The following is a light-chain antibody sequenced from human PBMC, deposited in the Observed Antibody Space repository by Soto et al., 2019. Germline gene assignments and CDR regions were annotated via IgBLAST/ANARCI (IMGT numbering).Light chain of an antibody. J-gene: IGKJ1*01. CDR3: QQYGNLLWT. V-gene: IGKV3-11*01. CDR1: QSISSY. CDR2: DAS. Sequence: LLTHSPATLSVSPGQIVTLSFRASQSISSYLAWYQQRPGQPSRLLIYDASNRATGIPARFSGSGSGTDFTLTISRLEPEDFAVYYCQQYGNLLWTFGQGTKVDIK.